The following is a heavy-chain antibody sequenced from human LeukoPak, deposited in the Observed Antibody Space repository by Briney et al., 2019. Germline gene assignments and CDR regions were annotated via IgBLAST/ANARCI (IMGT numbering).Heavy chain of an antibody. Sequence: SETLSLTCTVSGGSISSSSYYWGWIRQPPGKGLEWIGSIYYSGSTYYNPSLKSRVTISVDTSKNQFSLKLSSVTAADTAVYYCARGLGGSYLYYFDYWGQGTLVTVSS. V-gene: IGHV4-39*01. CDR2: IYYSGST. CDR1: GGSISSSSYY. J-gene: IGHJ4*02. D-gene: IGHD1-26*01. CDR3: ARGLGGSYLYYFDY.